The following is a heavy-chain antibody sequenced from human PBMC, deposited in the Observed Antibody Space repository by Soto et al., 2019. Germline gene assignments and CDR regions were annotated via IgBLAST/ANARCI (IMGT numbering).Heavy chain of an antibody. Sequence: GGSLRLSCAASGFTFSSSAMSWVRQAPGKGLEWVSAITGSGGSTYYADSVKGRFTISRDTSRNTLYLQMDSLRAEDMAVHYCAKLVPDWGQGTLVTVSS. V-gene: IGHV3-23*01. CDR3: AKLVPD. CDR2: ITGSGGST. CDR1: GFTFSSSA. J-gene: IGHJ4*02.